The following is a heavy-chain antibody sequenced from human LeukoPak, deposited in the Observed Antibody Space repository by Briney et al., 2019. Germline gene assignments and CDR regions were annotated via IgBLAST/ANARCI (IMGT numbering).Heavy chain of an antibody. J-gene: IGHJ5*02. D-gene: IGHD2-21*02. CDR3: ARQATDGTWSDP. Sequence: SETLSLTCTISGGSIRGYYWSWIRQPPGKGLEWVGYIVSTGTTNYNPSLMSRVTMSVDTFKHQFSLRLSSVTAADTAVYYCARQATDGTWSDPWGQGTLVTVSS. V-gene: IGHV4-59*08. CDR2: IVSTGTT. CDR1: GGSIRGYY.